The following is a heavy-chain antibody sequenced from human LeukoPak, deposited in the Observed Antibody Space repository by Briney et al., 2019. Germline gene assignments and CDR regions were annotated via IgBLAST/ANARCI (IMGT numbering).Heavy chain of an antibody. Sequence: ASVTVSCKASGYTFTGYYMHWVRQAPGQGLEWMGWINPNSGGTNYAQKFQGRVTMTRDTSISTAYMELSRLRSDDTAVYYCARQYCSSTSCYPPAFDYWGQGTLVTVSS. CDR1: GYTFTGYY. CDR3: ARQYCSSTSCYPPAFDY. D-gene: IGHD2-2*01. V-gene: IGHV1-2*02. CDR2: INPNSGGT. J-gene: IGHJ4*02.